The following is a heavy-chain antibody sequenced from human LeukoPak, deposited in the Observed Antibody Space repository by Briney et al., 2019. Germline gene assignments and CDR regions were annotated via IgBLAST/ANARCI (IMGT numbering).Heavy chain of an antibody. J-gene: IGHJ4*02. CDR3: ARADTVIFDY. Sequence: SETLSLTCTVSGGSISSSSYYWGWIRQPPGKGLEWIGSIYYSGSTYYNPSLKSRVTISVDRSKNQFSLKLSSVTAADTAVYYCARADTVIFDYWGQGTLVTVSS. CDR2: IYYSGST. V-gene: IGHV4-39*07. D-gene: IGHD2/OR15-2a*01. CDR1: GGSISSSSYY.